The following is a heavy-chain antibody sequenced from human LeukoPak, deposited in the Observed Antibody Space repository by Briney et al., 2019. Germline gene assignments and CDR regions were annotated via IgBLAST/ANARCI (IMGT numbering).Heavy chain of an antibody. CDR2: ISNGGDTA. CDR1: GFTFSTSA. Sequence: AGGSLRLSRAASGFTFSTSAMNWVRQAPGKGLEWVSTISNGGDTAYYADSVKGRFTISRDNSKNTLFLQMNSLRVDDTALYYCAKRAQGDSGWCTFDYWGQGSLVTVSS. J-gene: IGHJ4*02. V-gene: IGHV3-23*01. CDR3: AKRAQGDSGWCTFDY. D-gene: IGHD6-19*01.